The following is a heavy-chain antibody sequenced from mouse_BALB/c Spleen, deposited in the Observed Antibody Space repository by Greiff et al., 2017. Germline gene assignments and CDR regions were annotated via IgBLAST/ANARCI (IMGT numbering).Heavy chain of an antibody. Sequence: QVQLQQSGAELAKPGASVKMSCKASGYTFTSYWMHWVKQRPGQGLEWIGYINPSTGYTEYNQKFKDKATLTADKSSSTAYMQLSSLTSEDSAVYYCARSFPSLSSPLFDYWGQGTTLTVSS. V-gene: IGHV1-7*01. CDR2: INPSTGYT. J-gene: IGHJ2*01. CDR3: ARSFPSLSSPLFDY. CDR1: GYTFTSYW. D-gene: IGHD6-2*01.